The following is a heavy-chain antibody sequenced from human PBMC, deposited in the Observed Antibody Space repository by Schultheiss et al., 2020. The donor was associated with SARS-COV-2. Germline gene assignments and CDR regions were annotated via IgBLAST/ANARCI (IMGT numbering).Heavy chain of an antibody. CDR2: ISSNGGST. V-gene: IGHV3-64D*06. J-gene: IGHJ5*02. CDR1: GFTFSSYA. CDR3: AKDSAVARFDP. D-gene: IGHD6-19*01. Sequence: GGSLRLSCSASGFTFSSYAMHWVRQAPGKGLEYLSAISSNGGSTYYADSVKGRFTISRDNSKNTLYLQMSSLRAEDTAVYYCAKDSAVARFDPWGQGTLVTVSS.